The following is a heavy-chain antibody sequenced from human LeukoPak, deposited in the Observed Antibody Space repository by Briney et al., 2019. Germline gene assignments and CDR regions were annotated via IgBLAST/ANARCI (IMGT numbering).Heavy chain of an antibody. Sequence: GGSLRLSCAASGFTFSSFEMNWVRQGPGKGLVWVSRIKTDGSSTTYADSVKGRFTISRDNAKNTLYLQMNSLRAEDTAVYYCVRGYCVGSSCSRAYWGQGTLVTVSS. D-gene: IGHD2-15*01. V-gene: IGHV3-74*01. CDR3: VRGYCVGSSCSRAY. CDR2: IKTDGSST. J-gene: IGHJ4*02. CDR1: GFTFSSFE.